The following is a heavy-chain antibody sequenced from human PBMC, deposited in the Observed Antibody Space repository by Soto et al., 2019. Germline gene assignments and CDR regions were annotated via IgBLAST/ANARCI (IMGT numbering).Heavy chain of an antibody. CDR3: AKGVLSFHYGMEV. D-gene: IGHD3-10*01. CDR2: ISSTAGRTS. Sequence: PVGSLRLSCATSGFTFNTYPVTWVRQAPGKGLEWVSSISSTAGRTSSYADSVKGRFAISRDFSDNTVYLQMNNLRVDDTAVYFCAKGVLSFHYGMEVWGQGTTVTVSS. V-gene: IGHV3-23*01. CDR1: GFTFNTYP. J-gene: IGHJ6*02.